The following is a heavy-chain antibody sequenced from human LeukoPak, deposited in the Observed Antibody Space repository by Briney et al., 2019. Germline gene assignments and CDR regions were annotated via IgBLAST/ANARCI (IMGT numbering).Heavy chain of an antibody. CDR2: IYYSGST. Sequence: SETLSLTCTVSGGSISSYYWSWIRQPPGKGLEWIGYIYYSGSTNCNPSLKSRVTISVDTSKNQFSLKLSSVTAADTAVYYCARARTYSSSCFDYWGQGTLVTASS. J-gene: IGHJ4*02. V-gene: IGHV4-59*08. CDR3: ARARTYSSSCFDY. D-gene: IGHD6-13*01. CDR1: GGSISSYY.